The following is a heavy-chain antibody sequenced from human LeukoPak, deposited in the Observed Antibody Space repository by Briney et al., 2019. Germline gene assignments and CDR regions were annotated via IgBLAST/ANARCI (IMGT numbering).Heavy chain of an antibody. CDR1: GGTFSKYA. CDR2: VIPAFGSS. V-gene: IGHV1-69*05. CDR3: ARVGPLGGSSWYAGILGYSDF. D-gene: IGHD6-13*01. Sequence: VASVKVSCKASGGTFSKYAINWVRQAPGKGLEWMGGVIPAFGSSNYAQKFQGRVTLTTDTSTKPAYMEMSSLRSEDTAVYYCARVGPLGGSSWYAGILGYSDFWGQGTLVTVSS. J-gene: IGHJ4*02.